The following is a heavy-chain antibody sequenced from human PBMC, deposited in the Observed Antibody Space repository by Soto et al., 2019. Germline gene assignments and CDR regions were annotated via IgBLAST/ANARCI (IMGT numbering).Heavy chain of an antibody. V-gene: IGHV4-4*07. CDR2: IYTSGTT. J-gene: IGHJ4*02. CDR3: ARGPYCGGDCYFSV. Sequence: PSETLSLTCSVSGGSISSYYWSWIRQPAGKGLEWIGRIYTSGTTNYNPSLESRVTMSVDTSKNRFSLKLSSVTAADTAVYYCARGPYCGGDCYFSVWGQGTLVTVSS. D-gene: IGHD2-21*02. CDR1: GGSISSYY.